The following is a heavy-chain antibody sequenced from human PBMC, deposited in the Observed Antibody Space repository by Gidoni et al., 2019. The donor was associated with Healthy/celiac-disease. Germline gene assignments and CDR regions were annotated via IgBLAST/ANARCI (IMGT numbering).Heavy chain of an antibody. Sequence: ELQLVESGGGLVQPGGSLRLSCAASGFTFSSYWMSWVRQAPGKGLEWVANIKQDGSEKYYVDSVKGRFTISRDNAKNSLYLQMNSLRAEDTAVYYCARWWFCSGGSCYSEDYWGQGTLVTVSS. CDR1: GFTFSSYW. V-gene: IGHV3-7*04. D-gene: IGHD2-15*01. CDR3: ARWWFCSGGSCYSEDY. J-gene: IGHJ4*02. CDR2: IKQDGSEK.